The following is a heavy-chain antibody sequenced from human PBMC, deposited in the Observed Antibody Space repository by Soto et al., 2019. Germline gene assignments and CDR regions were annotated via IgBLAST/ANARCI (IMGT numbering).Heavy chain of an antibody. CDR1: GFTFSSYG. J-gene: IGHJ4*02. CDR2: ISYDGSNK. V-gene: IGHV3-30*18. Sequence: PGGSLRLSCAASGFTFSSYGMHWVRQAPGKGLEWVAVISYDGSNKYYADSVKGRFTISRDNSKNTLYLQMNSLRAEDTAVYYCAKVQSGSYPYFDYWGQGTLVTVSS. CDR3: AKVQSGSYPYFDY. D-gene: IGHD1-26*01.